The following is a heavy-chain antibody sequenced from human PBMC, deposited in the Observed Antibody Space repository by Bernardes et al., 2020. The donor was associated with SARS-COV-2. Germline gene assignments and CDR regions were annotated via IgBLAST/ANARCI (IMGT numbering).Heavy chain of an antibody. Sequence: SETLSLTCTVSGGSISRSNYYWGWIRQPPGKGLEWIGSIYYSGTTYYKTSLRSRLTVSVDTSKNQFSLRLNSVTAADTAVYYCARQVDTARVGGWDYWGQGILVTVSS. CDR3: ARQVDTARVGGWDY. CDR1: GGSISRSNYY. J-gene: IGHJ4*02. V-gene: IGHV4-39*01. CDR2: IYYSGTT. D-gene: IGHD5-18*01.